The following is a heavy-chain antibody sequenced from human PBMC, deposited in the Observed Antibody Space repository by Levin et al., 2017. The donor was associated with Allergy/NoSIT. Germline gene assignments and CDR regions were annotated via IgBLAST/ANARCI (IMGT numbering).Heavy chain of an antibody. V-gene: IGHV2-5*02. J-gene: IGHJ3*02. CDR3: AQAGVDAFDI. CDR1: GFSLSTSGVG. D-gene: IGHD3-10*01. Sequence: SGPTLVKPTQTLTLTCTFSGFSLSTSGVGVGWIRQPPGKALEWLALIYCDDDKRYSPSLKSRLPLTKAPSKNQVVLTMTNMDPVDTATYYCAQAGVDAFDIWGQGTMVTVSS. CDR2: IYCDDDK.